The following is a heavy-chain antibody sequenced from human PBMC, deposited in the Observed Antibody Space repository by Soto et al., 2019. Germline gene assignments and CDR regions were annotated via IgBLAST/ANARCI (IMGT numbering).Heavy chain of an antibody. CDR2: IKKEGGEK. J-gene: IGHJ4*02. CDR1: GFTFNDYW. CDR3: VRSSGWIFDY. Sequence: EVLLVESGGGLVQPGGSLRLSCAASGFTFNDYWMNWVRQVPGKGLEWVANIKKEGGEKNHSDSVQGRFTISRDDAKNSVYLQMNSLRAEDTAVYFCVRSSGWIFDYWGQGGLVTVSS. V-gene: IGHV3-7*03. D-gene: IGHD6-19*01.